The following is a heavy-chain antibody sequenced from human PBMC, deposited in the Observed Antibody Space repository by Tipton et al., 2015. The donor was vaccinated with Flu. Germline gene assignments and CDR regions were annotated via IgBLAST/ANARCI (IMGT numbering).Heavy chain of an antibody. D-gene: IGHD4-11*01. J-gene: IGHJ5*02. Sequence: TLSLTCSVSGDSIGSNYFWGWIRQPPGKGLEWIANIHRTGSSYHNPSLKSRVTISVDTSKNQFSLRLSSVTAADTAVYYCARRVYSNYVSDPKSWFDPWGQGILVTVSS. CDR3: ARRVYSNYVSDPKSWFDP. CDR2: IHRTGSS. CDR1: GDSIGSNYF. V-gene: IGHV4-38-2*01.